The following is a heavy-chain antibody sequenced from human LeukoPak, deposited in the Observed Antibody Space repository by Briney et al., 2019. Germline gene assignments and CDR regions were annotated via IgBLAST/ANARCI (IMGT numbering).Heavy chain of an antibody. D-gene: IGHD4-11*01. CDR1: GYSISSGYY. CDR2: IYHSGST. Sequence: SETLSLTCTVSGYSISSGYYWGWIRQPPGKGLEWIGSIYHSGSTYYNPSLKSRVTISVDTSKNQFSLKLSSVTAADTAVYYCARGVRMTSNINWFDPWGQGTLVTVSS. V-gene: IGHV4-38-2*02. CDR3: ARGVRMTSNINWFDP. J-gene: IGHJ5*02.